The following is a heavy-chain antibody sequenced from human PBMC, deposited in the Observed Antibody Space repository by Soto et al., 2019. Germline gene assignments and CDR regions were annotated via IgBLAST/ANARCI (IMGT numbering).Heavy chain of an antibody. CDR3: AKDESNEVTIFWDY. J-gene: IGHJ4*02. CDR2: ISGSGGST. V-gene: IGHV3-23*01. Sequence: GGSLRLSCAASGFTFSSYAMSWVRQAPGKGLEWVSAISGSGGSTYYADSVKGRFTISRDNSKNTLYLQMNSLRAEDTAVYYCAKDESNEVTIFWDYWGQGTLVTVSS. D-gene: IGHD3-9*01. CDR1: GFTFSSYA.